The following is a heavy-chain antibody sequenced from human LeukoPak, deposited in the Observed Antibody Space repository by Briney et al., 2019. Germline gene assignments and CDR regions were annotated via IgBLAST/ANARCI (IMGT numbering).Heavy chain of an antibody. D-gene: IGHD2-2*01. V-gene: IGHV3-30*02. CDR1: GFTFSSYG. J-gene: IGHJ5*02. CDR3: AKDKTPHLVPAANH. CDR2: IRYDGSNK. Sequence: PGGSLRLSCAASGFTFSSYGMHWVRQAPGKGLEWVAFIRYDGSNKYYAGSVKGRFTISRDNSKNTLYLQMNSLRAEDTAVYYCAKDKTPHLVPAANHWGQGTLVTVSS.